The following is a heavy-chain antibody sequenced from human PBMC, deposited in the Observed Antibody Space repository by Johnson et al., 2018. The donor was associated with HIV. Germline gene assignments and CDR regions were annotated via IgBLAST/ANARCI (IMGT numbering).Heavy chain of an antibody. Sequence: VQLVESGGGLVQPGGSLRLSCAASGFTFSSYAMHWVRQAPGKGLEYVSAVSSNGGSTYYANSVRGRFIISRDNSKNTLYLQMNSLRAEDTAVYYCATFGYTSGWIVTDDAFDVWGHGTLVTVSS. D-gene: IGHD6-19*01. J-gene: IGHJ3*01. CDR3: ATFGYTSGWIVTDDAFDV. V-gene: IGHV3-64*01. CDR1: GFTFSSYA. CDR2: VSSNGGST.